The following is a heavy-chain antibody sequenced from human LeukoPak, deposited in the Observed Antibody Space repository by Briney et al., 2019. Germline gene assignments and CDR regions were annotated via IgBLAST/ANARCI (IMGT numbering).Heavy chain of an antibody. D-gene: IGHD3-22*01. CDR1: GFPVSSNY. CDR2: IYSGGST. CDR3: AREDYYDSSGYYYED. Sequence: PGGSLSLSCAASGFPVSSNYMSWIRQAPGKGLEWGSVIYSGGSTYYADSVQGRFTISRDNSKNTLYLQMNSLRAEDTAVYYCAREDYYDSSGYYYEDWGQGTLVTVSS. V-gene: IGHV3-53*01. J-gene: IGHJ4*02.